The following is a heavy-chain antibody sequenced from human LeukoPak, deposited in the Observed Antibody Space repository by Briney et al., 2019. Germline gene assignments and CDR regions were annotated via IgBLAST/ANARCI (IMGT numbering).Heavy chain of an antibody. D-gene: IGHD3-10*01. CDR3: ARLYSGTRPPDY. J-gene: IGHJ4*02. Sequence: PSETPSLTCSVSGDSIISSSYYWGWIRQPPGKGLEWIGSIYYSGRTYYNPSLKSRVTISIDTSRSQFSLKLSSVTAADTAVYYCARLYSGTRPPDYWGQGTLVTVSS. V-gene: IGHV4-39*01. CDR2: IYYSGRT. CDR1: GDSIISSSYY.